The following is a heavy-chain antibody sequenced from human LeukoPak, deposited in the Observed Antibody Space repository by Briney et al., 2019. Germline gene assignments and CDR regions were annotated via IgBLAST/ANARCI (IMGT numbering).Heavy chain of an antibody. CDR2: IYYSGST. J-gene: IGHJ4*02. Sequence: PETLSLTCTVSGGSISSSSYYWGWIRQPPGKGLEWIGSIYYSGSTYYNPSLKSRVTISVDTSKNQFSLKLSSVTAADTAVYYCASKYYDFWSGYSNYFDYWGQGTLVTVSS. V-gene: IGHV4-39*01. CDR3: ASKYYDFWSGYSNYFDY. D-gene: IGHD3-3*01. CDR1: GGSISSSSYY.